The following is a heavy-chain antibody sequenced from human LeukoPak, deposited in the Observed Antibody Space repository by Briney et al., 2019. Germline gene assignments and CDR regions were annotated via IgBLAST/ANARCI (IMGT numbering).Heavy chain of an antibody. CDR2: IYSGGST. Sequence: GGSLTLSCTASGFTVSSNYMSWVRQAPGKGLEWVPVIYSGGSTYYADSVKGRFTISRDNFKNTLYLQMNSLRAEDTAVYYCARASGNAGDYYYYGMDVWGQGATVTDSS. J-gene: IGHJ6*02. CDR1: GFTVSSNY. D-gene: IGHD2-21*01. CDR3: ARASGNAGDYYYYGMDV. V-gene: IGHV3-53*01.